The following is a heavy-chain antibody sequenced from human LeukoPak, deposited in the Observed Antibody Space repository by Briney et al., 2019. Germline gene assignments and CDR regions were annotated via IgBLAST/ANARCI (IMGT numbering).Heavy chain of an antibody. CDR2: INWNSGST. CDR3: ARKIQLWLDDAFDI. CDR1: GFTFDDYG. D-gene: IGHD5-18*01. V-gene: IGHV3-20*04. J-gene: IGHJ3*02. Sequence: PGGSLRLSCAASGFTFDDYGMSWVRQAPGKGLEWVSGINWNSGSTGYADSVKGRFTISRDNAKNSLYLQMNSLRAEDTALYYCARKIQLWLDDAFDIWGQGTMVTVSS.